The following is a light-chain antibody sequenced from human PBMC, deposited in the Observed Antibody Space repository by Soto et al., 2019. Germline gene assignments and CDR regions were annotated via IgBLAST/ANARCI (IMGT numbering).Light chain of an antibody. V-gene: IGKV3-11*01. CDR3: QQRTNWPSST. Sequence: EIVLTQSPATLSLSPGERATLSCRASQSVSSYLAWYQHKPGQAPRLLIHDASNRATGISARFSGSGSGTDFTLTISSLEAEDFAVYYCQQRTNWPSSTFGQGTRLEIK. CDR1: QSVSSY. CDR2: DAS. J-gene: IGKJ5*01.